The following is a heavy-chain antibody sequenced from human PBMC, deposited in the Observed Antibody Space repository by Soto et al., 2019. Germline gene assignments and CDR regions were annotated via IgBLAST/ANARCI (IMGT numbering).Heavy chain of an antibody. CDR1: GYIFVNYG. V-gene: IGHV1-18*01. CDR3: VMVDNYVTPTPQDV. CDR2: ISPYAGNT. D-gene: IGHD3-16*01. Sequence: QVQLVQSGDEVKKPGASVKVSCKASGYIFVNYGIAWVRQAPGQGLEWMGWISPYAGNTHSATKIQGRLTMTTDTSTSTAYMDLGSLTSDDTAVYYCVMVDNYVTPTPQDVWGQGTTVTVSS. J-gene: IGHJ6*02.